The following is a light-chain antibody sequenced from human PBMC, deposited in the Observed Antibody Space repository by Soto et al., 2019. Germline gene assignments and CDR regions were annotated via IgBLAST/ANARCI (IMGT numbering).Light chain of an antibody. V-gene: IGKV3-20*01. CDR2: GAS. J-gene: IGKJ2*01. CDR3: QQYGSSPPFT. Sequence: EIVLTQSPGTLSLSPGERATLSCRASQSVSSRYLAWYQQKPGQAPRLLIYGASNRATGIPDRFSGSGSGTDFTLTISRLEPEDFSVYFCQQYGSSPPFTFGQGTKVEIK. CDR1: QSVSSRY.